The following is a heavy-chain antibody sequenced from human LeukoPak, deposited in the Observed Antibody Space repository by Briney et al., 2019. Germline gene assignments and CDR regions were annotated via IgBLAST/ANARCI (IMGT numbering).Heavy chain of an antibody. CDR1: GESVTTTNFC. CDR2: LYYGANT. V-gene: IGHV4-39*01. CDR3: ASLRVQQPASSYFMDV. Sequence: PSATLSLTCTVFGESVTTTNFCWGWLRQAPGKGLEWIGSLYYGANTHHTPSLKTRLTISVDTSLPQFSLILPLVTPADTGVYYCASLRVQQPASSYFMDVWGKGTTVTVSS. J-gene: IGHJ6*03. D-gene: IGHD6-13*01.